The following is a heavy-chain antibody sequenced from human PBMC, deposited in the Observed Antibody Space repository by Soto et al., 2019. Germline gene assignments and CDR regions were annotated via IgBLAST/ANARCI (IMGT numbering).Heavy chain of an antibody. Sequence: PGGSLRLSCAASGFTFSSYGMHWVRQAPGKGLEWVAVISYDGSNKYYADSVKGRFTISRDNSKNTLYLQMNSLRAEDTAVYYCAKQGRALYGDYGQNLDYWGQGTLVTVSS. D-gene: IGHD4-17*01. CDR1: GFTFSSYG. CDR3: AKQGRALYGDYGQNLDY. V-gene: IGHV3-30*18. J-gene: IGHJ4*02. CDR2: ISYDGSNK.